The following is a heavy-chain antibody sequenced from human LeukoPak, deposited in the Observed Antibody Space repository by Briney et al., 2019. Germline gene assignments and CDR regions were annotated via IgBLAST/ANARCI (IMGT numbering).Heavy chain of an antibody. CDR3: AKRGVVIRIILVGFHKEAYYFDS. CDR1: GITLSNYG. CDR2: ISDRGSRT. V-gene: IGHV3-23*01. Sequence: GGSLRLSCAVSGITLSNYGMSWVRQAPGKGLEWVAGISDRGSRTNYADSVKGRFTISTDHPQNTLYLQMNSLRAEDTAVYFCAKRGVVIRIILVGFHKEAYYFDSWGQGALVTVSS. D-gene: IGHD3-10*01. J-gene: IGHJ4*02.